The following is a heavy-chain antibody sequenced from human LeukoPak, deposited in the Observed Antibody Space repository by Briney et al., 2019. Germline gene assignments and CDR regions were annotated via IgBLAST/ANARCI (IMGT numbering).Heavy chain of an antibody. V-gene: IGHV3-30-3*01. CDR3: AREAPTFGYSGGV. CDR1: GFTFSSYA. Sequence: GGSLRLPCAASGFTFSSYAMHWVRQAPGKGLEWVAVISYDGSNKYYADSVKGRFTISRDNSKNTLYLQMNSLRAEDTAVYYCAREAPTFGYSGGVWGKGTTVTVSS. CDR2: ISYDGSNK. J-gene: IGHJ6*04. D-gene: IGHD3-10*01.